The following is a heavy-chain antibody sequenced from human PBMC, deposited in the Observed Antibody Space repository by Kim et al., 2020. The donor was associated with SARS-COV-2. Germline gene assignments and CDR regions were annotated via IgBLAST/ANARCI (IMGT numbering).Heavy chain of an antibody. V-gene: IGHV3-48*03. D-gene: IGHD6-25*01. CDR2: ISSDSKFT. CDR1: GFTFSSSE. Sequence: LSLTCVASGFTFSSSEMNWVRQAPGKGLEWVSYISSDSKFTQYADSVKGRFTISRDNAKQSLFLQMNSLRAEDTGLYYCARDPDPRISSGNWGQGTLVTVSS. CDR3: ARDPDPRISSGN. J-gene: IGHJ4*02.